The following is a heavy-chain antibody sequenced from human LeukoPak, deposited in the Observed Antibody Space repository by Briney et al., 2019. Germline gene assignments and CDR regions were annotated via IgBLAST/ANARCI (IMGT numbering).Heavy chain of an antibody. D-gene: IGHD3-16*02. V-gene: IGHV4-34*01. CDR2: INHSGST. CDR1: GGSFSGYY. J-gene: IGHJ4*02. Sequence: EALSLTCAVYGGSFSGYYWSWIRQPPGKGLEWIGEINHSGSTNYNPSLKSRVTISVDTSKNQFSLKLSSVTAADTAVYYCARGRGIMGGSYRSHFDYWGQGTLVTVSS. CDR3: ARGRGIMGGSYRSHFDY.